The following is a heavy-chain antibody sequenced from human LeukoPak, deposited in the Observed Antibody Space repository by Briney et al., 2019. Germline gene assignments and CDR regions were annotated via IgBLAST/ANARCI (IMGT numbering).Heavy chain of an antibody. CDR2: ISAYNGNT. CDR3: ARVGLGAAAGNWFDP. Sequence: ASVNVSFKASVYTFTSYGISWLRQAPAQGLEWMGWISAYNGNTNYAQKLQGRVTMTTDTSTSTAYMELRSLRSDDTAVYYCARVGLGAAAGNWFDPWGQGTLVTVSS. J-gene: IGHJ5*02. V-gene: IGHV1-18*01. D-gene: IGHD6-13*01. CDR1: VYTFTSYG.